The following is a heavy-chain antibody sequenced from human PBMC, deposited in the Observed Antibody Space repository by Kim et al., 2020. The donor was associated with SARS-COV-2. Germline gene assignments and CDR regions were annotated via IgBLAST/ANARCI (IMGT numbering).Heavy chain of an antibody. V-gene: IGHV4-4*02. CDR2: MHHTGAT. D-gene: IGHD6-19*01. Sequence: SETLSLTCAVSGESISSGNWWSWVRQPPGNGLEWIAEMHHTGATNYNPSLKSRVAMTLDKSKNQFSLTLSPMAAADTALYYCARSGGLWLLDRWGEGTLDSVS. J-gene: IGHJ5*02. CDR1: GESISSGNW. CDR3: ARSGGLWLLDR.